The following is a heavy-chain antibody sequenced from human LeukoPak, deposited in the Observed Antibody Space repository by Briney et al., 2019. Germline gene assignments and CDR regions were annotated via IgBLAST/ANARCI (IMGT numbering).Heavy chain of an antibody. CDR1: GGSISSYY. Sequence: SETLSLTCTVSGGSISSYYWSWIRQPPGKGLEWIGYIYYSGSTNYNPSLKSRVTISVDTSKNQFSLKLSSVTAADTAVYYCARALTIVLGYNWFDPWGQGTLVTVSS. D-gene: IGHD2-8*01. V-gene: IGHV4-59*12. CDR2: IYYSGST. J-gene: IGHJ5*02. CDR3: ARALTIVLGYNWFDP.